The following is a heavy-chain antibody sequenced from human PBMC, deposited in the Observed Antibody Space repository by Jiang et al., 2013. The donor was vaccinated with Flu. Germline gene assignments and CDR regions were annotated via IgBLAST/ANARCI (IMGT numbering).Heavy chain of an antibody. V-gene: IGHV3-9*01. J-gene: IGHJ5*02. D-gene: IGHD3-10*01. CDR3: AKAGSNSGGDWFDP. Sequence: ISRDNAKNSLYLQMNSLRAEDTALYYCAKAGSNSGGDWFDPWGQGTLVTVSS.